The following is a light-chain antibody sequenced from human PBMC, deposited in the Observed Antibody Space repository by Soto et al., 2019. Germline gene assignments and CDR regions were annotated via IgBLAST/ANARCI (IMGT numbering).Light chain of an antibody. J-gene: IGKJ4*01. CDR2: GAS. CDR3: QQYSLWPRT. Sequence: EIVMTQSPATLSVFPGDGVTLSCRASQHLYNNLAWYQHKPGQAPRLLLYGASTRATGIPPRFSGTGTGTEFTLTITSLQSEDFAVYYCQQYSLWPRTFGGGTKVDIK. V-gene: IGKV3D-15*01. CDR1: QHLYNN.